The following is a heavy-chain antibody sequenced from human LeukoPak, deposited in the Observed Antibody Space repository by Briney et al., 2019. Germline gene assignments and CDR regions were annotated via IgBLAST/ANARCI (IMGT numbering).Heavy chain of an antibody. CDR2: IYHSGST. CDR1: GGSISTYY. V-gene: IGHV4-59*01. D-gene: IGHD1-26*01. J-gene: IGHJ3*02. CDR3: AINLLGATGAFDI. Sequence: SETLSLTCTVSGGSISTYYWTWIRQPPGKGLEWIGYIYHSGSTNYNPSLKSRVTISVDTSKNQFSLKLTSVTAADTAVYYCAINLLGATGAFDIWGQGTMVTVSS.